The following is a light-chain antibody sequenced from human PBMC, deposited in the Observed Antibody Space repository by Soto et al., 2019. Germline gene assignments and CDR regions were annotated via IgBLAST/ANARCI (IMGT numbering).Light chain of an antibody. CDR3: QQYNDWYT. J-gene: IGKJ2*01. CDR1: QSVSRD. V-gene: IGKV3-15*01. Sequence: EVVLTQSPGTLSLSPGERATLSCRASQSVSRDVAWYQQKPGQGPRLLIYGASTRATGFPARFSGSGSGTEFTLTISSLQSEDFAVYYCQQYNDWYTFGQGTKVDI. CDR2: GAS.